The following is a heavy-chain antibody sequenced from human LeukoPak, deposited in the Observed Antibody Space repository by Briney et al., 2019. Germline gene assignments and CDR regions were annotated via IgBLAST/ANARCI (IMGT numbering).Heavy chain of an antibody. V-gene: IGHV1-18*01. CDR3: ARGHGRNYFDY. J-gene: IGHJ4*02. D-gene: IGHD4-23*01. CDR2: ISAYNGNT. Sequence: ASVKVSRKASGYTFTSYGISWVRQARGQGLEWMGWISAYNGNTNYAQKLQSRVTMTTDTSTSTAYVELRSLRSDDTAVYYCARGHGRNYFDYWGQGTLVTVSS. CDR1: GYTFTSYG.